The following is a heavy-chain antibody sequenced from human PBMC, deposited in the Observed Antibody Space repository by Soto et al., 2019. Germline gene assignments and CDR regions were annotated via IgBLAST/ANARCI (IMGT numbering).Heavy chain of an antibody. Sequence: GGPLRLSCAPSGCTFSSYTLAWVRQAPGKGLEWVSAISGGGANTYYADSFKSRFAISRDNSKNTLYLQMNSLRAEDTAVYYCAKCDMLGVALWHFDYWGQGTLVTVSS. CDR3: AKCDMLGVALWHFDY. D-gene: IGHD3-3*01. CDR1: GCTFSSYT. J-gene: IGHJ4*02. V-gene: IGHV3-23*01. CDR2: ISGGGANT.